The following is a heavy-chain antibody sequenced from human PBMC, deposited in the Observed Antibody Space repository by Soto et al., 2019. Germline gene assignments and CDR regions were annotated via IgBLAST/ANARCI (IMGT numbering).Heavy chain of an antibody. Sequence: SGPTLGNPTQTLPLACTFPGFSLSTRGWGVGWIRQPPGKALEWLALIYWDDDKRYSPSLRSRLTITKDTSKNQVVLTMTNMDPVDTATYYCAHTIDSGAFDIWGQGTMVTVSS. CDR2: IYWDDDK. D-gene: IGHD2-15*01. CDR1: GFSLSTRGWG. V-gene: IGHV2-5*02. J-gene: IGHJ3*02. CDR3: AHTIDSGAFDI.